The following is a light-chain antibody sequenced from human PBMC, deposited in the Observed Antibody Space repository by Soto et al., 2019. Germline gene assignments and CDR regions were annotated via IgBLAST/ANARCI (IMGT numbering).Light chain of an antibody. V-gene: IGKV1-5*01. CDR3: QQYNSYSPCT. Sequence: DIQMTQSPSTLSASVGDRVTITCRASQSISSWLAWYQQKPGKAPKLLIYDASSLESGVPSRFSGSGSGTEFPLTISSLQPDDFATYYCQQYNSYSPCTFGQGTKLEI. CDR2: DAS. CDR1: QSISSW. J-gene: IGKJ2*02.